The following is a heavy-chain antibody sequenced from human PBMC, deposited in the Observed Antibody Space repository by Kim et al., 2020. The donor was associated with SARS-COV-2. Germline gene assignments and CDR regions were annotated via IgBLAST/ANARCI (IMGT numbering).Heavy chain of an antibody. D-gene: IGHD5-18*01. CDR2: IYSGGST. CDR1: GFTVSSNY. CDR3: ARDQVTRDTAMVTPNPCYYYDGWEV. Sequence: GGSLRLSCAASGFTVSSNYMSWVRQAPGKGLEWVSVIYSGGSTYYADSAKGRFTISRDTSKNTLYLQMNSLRAEDTAVYYCARDQVTRDTAMVTPNPCYYYDGWEVRGQGTTVTGAS. V-gene: IGHV3-66*01. J-gene: IGHJ6*02.